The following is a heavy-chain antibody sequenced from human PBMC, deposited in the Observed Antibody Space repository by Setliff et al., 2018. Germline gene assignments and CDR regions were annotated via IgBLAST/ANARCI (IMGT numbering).Heavy chain of an antibody. CDR2: IYYTGST. J-gene: IGHJ4*02. Sequence: SETLSLTCTVSGGSISSSSHYWGWIRQPPGKGLEWIGSIYYTGSTYYNPSLQSRVTISIDTSKNQFSLKMSSVTAADTAMYYCAGTPALGTSWLSPFDYWGQGTLVTVSS. V-gene: IGHV4-39*07. CDR1: GGSISSSSHY. D-gene: IGHD5-12*01. CDR3: AGTPALGTSWLSPFDY.